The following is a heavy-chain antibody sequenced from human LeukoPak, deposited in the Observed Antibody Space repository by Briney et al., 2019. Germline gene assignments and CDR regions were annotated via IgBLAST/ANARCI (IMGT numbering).Heavy chain of an antibody. CDR2: IKSDGST. V-gene: IGHV3-74*01. CDR1: GFTFSTYW. Sequence: GGSLRLSCAASGFTFSTYWMHWVRQAPGKGLVWVSRIKSDGSTNYADSVKGRFTISRDNAKNTVSLQMDSLRPEDTGVYYCARAPSEIGGYYPEYFRHWGQGTLVTVSS. CDR3: ARAPSEIGGYYPEYFRH. D-gene: IGHD3-22*01. J-gene: IGHJ1*01.